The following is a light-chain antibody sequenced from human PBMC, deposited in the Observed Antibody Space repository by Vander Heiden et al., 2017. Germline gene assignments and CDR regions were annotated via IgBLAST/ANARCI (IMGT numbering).Light chain of an antibody. V-gene: IGLV3-19*01. CDR2: GKD. J-gene: IGLJ2*01. CDR1: SLRSYY. Sequence: SSELPQDPAVSVAFGQTVRLTCPGDSLRSYYASWYQQKPGQAPVLVIYGKDNRPSGIPDRFSGSSSGNTASLTITRAQAEDEADYYCNSRDSSGNHVVFGGGTKLTVL. CDR3: NSRDSSGNHVV.